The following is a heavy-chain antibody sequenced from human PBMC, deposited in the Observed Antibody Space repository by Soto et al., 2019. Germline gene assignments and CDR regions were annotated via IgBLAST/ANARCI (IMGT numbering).Heavy chain of an antibody. V-gene: IGHV3-23*01. D-gene: IGHD6-19*01. J-gene: IGHJ4*02. Sequence: PVGSLRLSCAASGFPFSSYAMSWVRQAPGKGLEGVSAISGSGGSTYYADPVKGRFTISRDNSKNTLYLQMNSLRAEDTAVYYCAKVAAVAGYYFDYWGQGTLVTVSS. CDR3: AKVAAVAGYYFDY. CDR1: GFPFSSYA. CDR2: ISGSGGST.